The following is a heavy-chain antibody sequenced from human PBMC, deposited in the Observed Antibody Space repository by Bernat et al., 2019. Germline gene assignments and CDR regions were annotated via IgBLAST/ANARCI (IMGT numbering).Heavy chain of an antibody. CDR1: GFTFTNAW. Sequence: EVQLVESGGGLVKPGGSLRLSCAASGFTFTNAWMSWVRQAPGKGLEWVGRIKSKTDGGTTDYAAPVKGRFTISRDDSKDTLYLQMNSLKTEDTAVYYCARDLVLVVYAMHWFDPWGQGTLVTVSS. V-gene: IGHV3-15*01. D-gene: IGHD2-8*02. CDR3: ARDLVLVVYAMHWFDP. J-gene: IGHJ5*02. CDR2: IKSKTDGGTT.